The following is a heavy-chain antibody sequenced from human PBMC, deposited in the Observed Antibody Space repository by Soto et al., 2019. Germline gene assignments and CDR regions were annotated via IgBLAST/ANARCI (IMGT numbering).Heavy chain of an antibody. CDR1: GFTFSDNA. V-gene: IGHV3-23*01. CDR3: AKPLSTAVNYGLDV. Sequence: EVQLLESGGGLVQPGGSLRLSCGASGFTFSDNAMTWVRQAPGKGLEWVSSISDDGDSTYYADSVKGRFTISRDNSKNTLFPQMSSIGAEDASVYYCAKPLSTAVNYGLDVWGQGTSVTVPS. CDR2: ISDDGDST. J-gene: IGHJ6*02.